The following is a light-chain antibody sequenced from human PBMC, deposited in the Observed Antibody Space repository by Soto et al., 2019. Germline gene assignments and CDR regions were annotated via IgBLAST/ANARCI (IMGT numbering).Light chain of an antibody. CDR2: GNS. Sequence: QSVLTQPPSVSGAPGQRVTISCTGSSSNIGAGYDVHWYQQLPGTAPKLLIYGNSNRPSGVPDRFSGSKSGTSASLAITGLQAEEEADYYCQSYDSSLSGWGVFGGGTKLTVL. CDR1: SSNIGAGYD. CDR3: QSYDSSLSGWGV. J-gene: IGLJ2*01. V-gene: IGLV1-40*01.